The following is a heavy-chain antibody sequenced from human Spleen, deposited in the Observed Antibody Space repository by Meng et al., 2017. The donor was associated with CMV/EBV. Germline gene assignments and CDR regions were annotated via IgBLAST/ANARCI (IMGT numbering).Heavy chain of an antibody. Sequence: LSLTCAASGFTFDDYTMHWVRQAPGKGLEWVSVIYGDGTTKYADSVKGRFTISRDISKSTMYLQMNSLRVEDTAVYYCARGIPAAGSYYFDYWGQGTLVTVSS. J-gene: IGHJ4*02. CDR2: IYGDGTT. V-gene: IGHV3-53*01. D-gene: IGHD6-13*01. CDR3: ARGIPAAGSYYFDY. CDR1: GFTFDDYT.